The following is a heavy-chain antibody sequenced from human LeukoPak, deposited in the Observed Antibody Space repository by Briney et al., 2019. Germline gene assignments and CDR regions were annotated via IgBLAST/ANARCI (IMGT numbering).Heavy chain of an antibody. Sequence: GWSLRFSCAAAGFTLRGYAMHWVRHPPGKCLEWQSAITQKCSSTYYAYSQQRRFTISRDNSKNTLYLQMNSLRAEDTAVYYCAKDRVSVYYYDGSGYYYFDYWGQGTLVTVSS. CDR3: AKDRVSVYYYDGSGYYYFDY. D-gene: IGHD3-22*01. V-gene: IGHV3-23*01. CDR1: GFTLRGYA. J-gene: IGHJ4*02. CDR2: ITQKCSST.